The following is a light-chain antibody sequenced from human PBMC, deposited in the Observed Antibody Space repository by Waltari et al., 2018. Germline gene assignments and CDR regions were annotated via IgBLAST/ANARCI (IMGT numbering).Light chain of an antibody. Sequence: QSALTQPASVSGSPGQSITISCTGTSSDVGGYNYVSWYQQHPGKAPKLMIYDVSKRPSGVATRFSGAKSGNTASLTISGLQAEDEADYYCSSYTSSRVVVFGGGTKLTVL. CDR1: SSDVGGYNY. V-gene: IGLV2-14*03. CDR3: SSYTSSRVVV. J-gene: IGLJ2*01. CDR2: DVS.